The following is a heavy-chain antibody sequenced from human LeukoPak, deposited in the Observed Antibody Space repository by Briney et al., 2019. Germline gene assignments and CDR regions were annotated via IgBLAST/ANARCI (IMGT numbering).Heavy chain of an antibody. D-gene: IGHD1-26*01. V-gene: IGHV3-30*02. CDR2: IQFDGNNE. CDR1: GFTFSKYG. Sequence: GGSLRLSCAASGFTFSKYGMYWVRQAPGKGLEWVAYIQFDGNNEYYTDSVKGRFTISRDNSKNTLFLQMNSLRPEDAAVYYCAKPTSGTAPRPLDYWGRGTLVTVSS. J-gene: IGHJ4*02. CDR3: AKPTSGTAPRPLDY.